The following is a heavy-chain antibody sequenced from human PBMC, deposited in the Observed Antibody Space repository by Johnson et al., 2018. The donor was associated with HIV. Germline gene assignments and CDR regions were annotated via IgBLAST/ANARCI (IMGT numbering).Heavy chain of an antibody. D-gene: IGHD3-22*01. Sequence: QMLLVESGGGVVQPGRSLRLSCAASGFTFSSYAMHWVRQAPGQGLEWVAVISYDGSNKYYADSVKGRFTISRDNSKNTLYLQMNILRAEDTAVYYCAKPLEYEYYYDLDAFDIWGQGTMVTVSS. CDR1: GFTFSSYA. V-gene: IGHV3-30*18. J-gene: IGHJ3*02. CDR2: ISYDGSNK. CDR3: AKPLEYEYYYDLDAFDI.